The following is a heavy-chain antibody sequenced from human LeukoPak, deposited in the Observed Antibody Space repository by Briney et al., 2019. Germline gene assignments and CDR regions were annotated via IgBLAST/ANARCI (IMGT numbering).Heavy chain of an antibody. CDR2: ISWNSGSI. CDR3: AKALGAGVTYAFDI. J-gene: IGHJ3*02. CDR1: GFAFDDYA. V-gene: IGHV3-9*01. Sequence: GGSLRLSCAASGFAFDDYAMHWVRHAPGKGLEWVSGISWNSGSIGYADSVKGRSTISRDNAKNSLYLQMNSLRAEDTALYYCAKALGAGVTYAFDIWGQGTMVTVSS. D-gene: IGHD3-10*01.